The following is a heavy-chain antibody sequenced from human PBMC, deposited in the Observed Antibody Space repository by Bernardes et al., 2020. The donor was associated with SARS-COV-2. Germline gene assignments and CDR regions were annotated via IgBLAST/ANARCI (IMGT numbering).Heavy chain of an antibody. V-gene: IGHV3-9*01. CDR2: ISRNSGSI. Sequence: GGCLRLSCAASGFTFDDYAMHWVRQAPGKGLEWVSGISRNSGSIGYADSVKGRFTISRDNAKNSLYLQMNSLRAEDTALYYCAREPQGSNNHYYHSNTILVLSWFDPWGQGTLVTVSS. CDR1: GFTFDDYA. D-gene: IGHD3-22*01. CDR3: AREPQGSNNHYYHSNTILVLSWFDP. J-gene: IGHJ5*02.